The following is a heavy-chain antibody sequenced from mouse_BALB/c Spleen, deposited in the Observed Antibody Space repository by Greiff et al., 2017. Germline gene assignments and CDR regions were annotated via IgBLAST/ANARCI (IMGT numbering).Heavy chain of an antibody. CDR2: IDPANGNT. J-gene: IGHJ4*01. Sequence: EVQLQQSGAELVKPGASVKLSCTASGFNINDTYMHWVKQRPEQGLEWIGRIDPANGNTKYDPKFQGKATITADTSSNTAYLQLSSLTSEDTAVYYCARYGSAMDYWGQGTSVTVSS. CDR3: ARYGSAMDY. CDR1: GFNINDTY. D-gene: IGHD1-1*01. V-gene: IGHV14-3*02.